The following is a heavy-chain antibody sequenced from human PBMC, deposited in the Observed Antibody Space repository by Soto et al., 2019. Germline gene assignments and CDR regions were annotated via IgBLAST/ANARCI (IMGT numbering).Heavy chain of an antibody. CDR3: ARDVLYSTSGERRFDP. J-gene: IGHJ5*02. CDR2: LNTYNGNT. V-gene: IGHV1-18*01. D-gene: IGHD6-6*01. Sequence: QVQLVQSGGEVKKPGASVRVSCKASGYTFNSYGISCVRQAPGQGLEWMGWLNTYNGNTNYAQKFQDRVSMTTDTSTSTAYLELRSLGSDDTAVYYCARDVLYSTSGERRFDPWGQGTLVTVSS. CDR1: GYTFNSYG.